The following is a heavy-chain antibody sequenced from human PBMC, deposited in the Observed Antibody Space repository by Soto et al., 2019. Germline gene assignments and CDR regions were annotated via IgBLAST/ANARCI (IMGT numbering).Heavy chain of an antibody. D-gene: IGHD6-13*01. CDR1: GYNFNNYW. Sequence: GESLKISCKASGYNFNNYWIGWVRQMPEKGLEWMGFIYPDDSDTKYSPSFQGLVTISVDKSITTASLQWSSLKASDTAMYYCARIPFAATGFYFDYWAQGTLVTVSS. J-gene: IGHJ4*02. V-gene: IGHV5-51*01. CDR2: IYPDDSDT. CDR3: ARIPFAATGFYFDY.